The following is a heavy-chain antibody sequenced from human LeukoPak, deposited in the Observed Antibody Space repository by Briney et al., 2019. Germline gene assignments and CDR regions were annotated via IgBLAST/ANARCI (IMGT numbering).Heavy chain of an antibody. CDR2: IYYSGST. D-gene: IGHD4-17*01. CDR1: GGSISSYY. V-gene: IGHV4-59*01. Sequence: SETLSLTCTVSGGSISSYYWSWIRQPPGKGLEWIGYIYYSGSTNYNPSLKSRVTISVDTSKNQFSLKLSSVTAADTAVYYCASTLTTVTLDAFDIWGHGTMVTVSS. J-gene: IGHJ3*02. CDR3: ASTLTTVTLDAFDI.